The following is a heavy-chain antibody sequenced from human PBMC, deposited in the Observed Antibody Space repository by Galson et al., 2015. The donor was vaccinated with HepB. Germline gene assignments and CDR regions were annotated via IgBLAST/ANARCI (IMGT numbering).Heavy chain of an antibody. V-gene: IGHV3-30*18. CDR1: GFTFSSYG. Sequence: SLRLSCAASGFTFSSYGMHWVRQAPGKGLEWVAVISYDGSNKYYADSVKGRFTISRDNSKNTLYLQMNSLRAEDTAVYYCAKDRLTIFGVRPLVYGMDVWGQGTTVTVSS. D-gene: IGHD3-3*01. CDR3: AKDRLTIFGVRPLVYGMDV. CDR2: ISYDGSNK. J-gene: IGHJ6*02.